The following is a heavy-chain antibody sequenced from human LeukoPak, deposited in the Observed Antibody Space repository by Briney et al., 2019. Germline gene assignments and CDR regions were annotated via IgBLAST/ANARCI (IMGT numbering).Heavy chain of an antibody. D-gene: IGHD6-13*01. V-gene: IGHV4-39*01. J-gene: IGHJ4*02. CDR2: IYYRGST. CDR1: GGSISSSSYY. CDR3: ARRTYSSSWPLPDY. Sequence: SETLSLTCTVSGGSISSSSYYWGWIRQPPGKGLEWIGSIYYRGSTYYNPSLKSRVTISVDTSKNQFSLKLSSVTAADTAVYYCARRTYSSSWPLPDYWGQGTLVTVSS.